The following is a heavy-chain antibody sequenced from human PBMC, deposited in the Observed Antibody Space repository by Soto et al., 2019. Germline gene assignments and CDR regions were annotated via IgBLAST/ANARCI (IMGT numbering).Heavy chain of an antibody. CDR2: IYYSGST. J-gene: IGHJ4*02. CDR1: GGSISTYY. V-gene: IGHV4-59*01. CDR3: ARGMVRGVLDY. D-gene: IGHD3-10*01. Sequence: SETLSLTCTVSGGSISTYYWSWIRQPPGKGLEWIGYIYYSGSTNYNPSLKSRVTISVDTSKNQFSLKLSSVTAADTAVYYCARGMVRGVLDYWGQGTLVTVSS.